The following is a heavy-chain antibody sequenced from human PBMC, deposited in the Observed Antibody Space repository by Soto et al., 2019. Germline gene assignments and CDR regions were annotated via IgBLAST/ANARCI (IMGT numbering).Heavy chain of an antibody. Sequence: QVQLVQSGAEVKKPGASVKVSCKASGYTFTSYGVSWVRQAPGQGLEWIGWISGYNGNTNDAQKLPGRITRTKDTCTSTAYVELRSLRSDDPDVHYGARAGKYYSGSGSPYCYERDVWGPGITVTVS. D-gene: IGHD3-10*01. J-gene: IGHJ6*02. V-gene: IGHV1-18*04. CDR3: ARAGKYYSGSGSPYCYERDV. CDR2: ISGYNGNT. CDR1: GYTFTSYG.